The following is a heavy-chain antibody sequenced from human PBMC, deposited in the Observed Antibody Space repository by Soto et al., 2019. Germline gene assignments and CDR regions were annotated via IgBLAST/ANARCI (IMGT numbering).Heavy chain of an antibody. CDR2: INSDGSST. D-gene: IGHD3-3*01. V-gene: IGHV3-74*01. Sequence: EVQLVESGGGVVQPGGSLRLSCATSGFTFSSYWINWVRQAPGKGLLWVSRINSDGSSTTYADSVKGRFTISRDNAKNTLHLQMNSLRVEDTAVYFCARVGSFGDFWSGFGGLDYWGQGTLVTVSS. CDR3: ARVGSFGDFWSGFGGLDY. CDR1: GFTFSSYW. J-gene: IGHJ4*02.